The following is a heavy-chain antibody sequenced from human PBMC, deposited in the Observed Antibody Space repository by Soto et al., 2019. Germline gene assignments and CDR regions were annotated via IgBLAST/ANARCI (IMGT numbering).Heavy chain of an antibody. D-gene: IGHD3-3*01. Sequence: QVQLVESGGGLVKPGGSLRLSCAASGFTFSDHYMGWIRQAPGKGLEWVSYISLIGNSIYYADSVKGRFTISRDNAKNSLYLQMNSLRGEDTAVYYCARGGPLGSGYYVYFDYWGQGTLVTVSS. CDR2: ISLIGNSI. CDR1: GFTFSDHY. V-gene: IGHV3-11*01. J-gene: IGHJ4*02. CDR3: ARGGPLGSGYYVYFDY.